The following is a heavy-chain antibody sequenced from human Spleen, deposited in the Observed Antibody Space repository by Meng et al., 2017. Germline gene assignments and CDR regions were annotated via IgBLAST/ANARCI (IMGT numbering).Heavy chain of an antibody. CDR2: IYWNDDK. D-gene: IGHD2-2*01. CDR1: GFSLSNSGVG. J-gene: IGHJ4*02. CDR3: ARTYGTTDY. Sequence: QITLKESGPTLVKPTQTLTLTCTFSGFSLSNSGVGVGWIRQPPGKALEWLALIYWNDDKRYRPSLERRITITKDTSKNQVLLKMANMDPVDTATYYCARTYGTTDYWGQGALVTVSS. V-gene: IGHV2-5*01.